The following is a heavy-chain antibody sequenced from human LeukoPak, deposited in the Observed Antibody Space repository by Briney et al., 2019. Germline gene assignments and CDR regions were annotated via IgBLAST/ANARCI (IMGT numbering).Heavy chain of an antibody. D-gene: IGHD2-21*01. CDR2: MYSGGSK. CDR1: GVHVGTNF. J-gene: IGHJ1*01. CDR3: ASAREYCGSAECYEYFQH. V-gene: IGHV3-53*01. Sequence: GGSLRLLCAASGVHVGTNFLSWPRQSPAKGLEGVSVMYSGGSKYNADSVNGRFTDSRDNSRNTLFLQMNNLRAEDTALYFCASAREYCGSAECYEYFQHWGQGTLVIVSS.